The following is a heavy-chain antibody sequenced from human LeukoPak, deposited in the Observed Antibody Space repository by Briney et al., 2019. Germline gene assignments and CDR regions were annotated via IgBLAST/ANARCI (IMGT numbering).Heavy chain of an antibody. J-gene: IGHJ6*03. CDR3: ARDRPTPEWNGAYYYMDV. CDR2: IYYSGST. Sequence: PSETLSLTCTVSGGSISSSSYYWGWIRQPPGKGLEWIGSIYYSGSTYYNPSLKSRVTISVDRSKNQFSLKLSSVTAADTAVYYCARDRPTPEWNGAYYYMDVWGKGTTVTVSS. CDR1: GGSISSSSYY. V-gene: IGHV4-39*07. D-gene: IGHD1-1*01.